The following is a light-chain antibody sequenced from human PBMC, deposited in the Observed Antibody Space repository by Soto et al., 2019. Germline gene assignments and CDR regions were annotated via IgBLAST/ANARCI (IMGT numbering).Light chain of an antibody. CDR2: NTN. CDR3: VLYMGGGVWV. Sequence: QAVVTQEQSVSVSPGRTVTLTCGLSSGSVSTSYYPSWYQQTPGQAPRTLIYNTNTRSSGVPDRFSGSILGNKAALTITGAQEDDESDYSCVLYMGGGVWVFGGGTKLTVL. V-gene: IGLV8-61*01. CDR1: SGSVSTSYY. J-gene: IGLJ3*02.